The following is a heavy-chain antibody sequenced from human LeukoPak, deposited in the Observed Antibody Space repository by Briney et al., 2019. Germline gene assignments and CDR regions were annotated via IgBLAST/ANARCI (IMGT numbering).Heavy chain of an antibody. Sequence: GGSLRLSCAASGFTFSDHYMDWVRQAPGKGLEWVGRIKHKAHSYTTEYAASVKGRLTISRDDSKSSLYLQMNSLKIEDTAVYYCAQFAKGGWGQGTLVTVSS. CDR3: AQFAKGG. V-gene: IGHV3-72*01. CDR2: IKHKAHSYTT. J-gene: IGHJ4*02. CDR1: GFTFSDHY. D-gene: IGHD2-21*01.